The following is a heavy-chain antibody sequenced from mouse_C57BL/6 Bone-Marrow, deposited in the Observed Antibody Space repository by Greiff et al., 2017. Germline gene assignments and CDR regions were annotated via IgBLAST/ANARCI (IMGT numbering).Heavy chain of an antibody. J-gene: IGHJ4*01. CDR1: GFSLTSYA. Sequence: VKLVESGPGLVAPSQSLSITCTVSGFSLTSYAISWVRQPPGKGLEWLGVIWTGGGTNYNSALKSRLSISKDNSKSQVFLKRNSLQTDDTARYYCARAYYGNYNYAMDYWGQGTSVTVSS. V-gene: IGHV2-9-1*01. D-gene: IGHD2-10*01. CDR2: IWTGGGT. CDR3: ARAYYGNYNYAMDY.